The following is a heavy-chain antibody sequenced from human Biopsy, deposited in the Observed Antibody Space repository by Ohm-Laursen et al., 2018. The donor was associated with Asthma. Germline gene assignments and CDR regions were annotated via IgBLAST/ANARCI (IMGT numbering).Heavy chain of an antibody. CDR1: GGSISSGGYS. CDR2: IYHSGST. CDR3: ARVKDGYNFDY. J-gene: IGHJ4*02. Sequence: QTLSLTCAVSGGSISSGGYSWSWIRQPPGKGLEWIGYIYHSGSTYYNPSLKSRVTISVDRSKNQFSLKLGSVTAADTAVYYCARVKDGYNFDYWGQGTLVTVSS. D-gene: IGHD5-24*01. V-gene: IGHV4-30-2*01.